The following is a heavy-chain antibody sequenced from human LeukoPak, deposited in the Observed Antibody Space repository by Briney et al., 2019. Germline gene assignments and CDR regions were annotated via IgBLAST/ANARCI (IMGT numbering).Heavy chain of an antibody. CDR1: GYSLSSGYY. CDR3: ARGGTMVRGVIRDYYYYYMDV. J-gene: IGHJ6*03. CDR2: IYHSGST. V-gene: IGHV4-38-2*01. Sequence: PSETLSLTCAVSGYSLSSGYYWGWIRQPPGKGLEWIGRIYHSGSTYYNPSLKSRVTISVDTSKNQFSLKLSSVTAADTAVYYCARGGTMVRGVIRDYYYYYMDVWGKGTTVTVSS. D-gene: IGHD3-10*01.